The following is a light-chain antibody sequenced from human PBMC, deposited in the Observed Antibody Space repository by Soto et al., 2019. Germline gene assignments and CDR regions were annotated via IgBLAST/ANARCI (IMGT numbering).Light chain of an antibody. CDR1: SSNIGAGYD. V-gene: IGLV1-40*01. CDR3: FSFTTTSTHV. J-gene: IGLJ1*01. CDR2: GNS. Sequence: QSVLTQPPSVPGAPGQRVTISCTGSSSNIGAGYDVHWYQQLPGTAPKLLIYGNSNRPSGVPDRFSGSKSGNTAYLTISGLQVEDEAEYFCFSFTTTSTHVFGTGTKVT.